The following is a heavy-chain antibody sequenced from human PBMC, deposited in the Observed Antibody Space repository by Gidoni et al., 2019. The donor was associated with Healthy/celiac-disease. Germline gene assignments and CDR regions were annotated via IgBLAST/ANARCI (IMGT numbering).Heavy chain of an antibody. CDR1: GCTFSSYS. D-gene: IGHD1-26*01. V-gene: IGHV3-21*01. Sequence: EVQLVESGGGLVKPGGSRRLSGAASGCTFSSYSMNWVRQAPGKGLELGSSSSSSSSYIYYADSVKGRFTISRDNAKNSLYLQMNSLRAEDTAVYYCARNSGSRAGFDYWGQGTLVTVSS. CDR3: ARNSGSRAGFDY. J-gene: IGHJ4*02. CDR2: SSSSSSYI.